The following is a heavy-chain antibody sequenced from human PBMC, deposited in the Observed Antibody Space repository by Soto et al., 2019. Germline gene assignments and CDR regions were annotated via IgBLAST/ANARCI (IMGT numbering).Heavy chain of an antibody. J-gene: IGHJ3*02. CDR3: AKGNGIFSGRYQGDAFDI. CDR1: GFTFDDYA. CDR2: ISWNSGSI. D-gene: IGHD6-19*01. V-gene: IGHV3-9*01. Sequence: EVQLVESGGGLVQPGRSLRLSCAASGFTFDDYAMHWVRQAPGKGLEWVSGISWNSGSIGYADSVKGRFTISRDNAKNSLYLQMNSLRAEDTALYYCAKGNGIFSGRYQGDAFDIWGQGTMVTVSS.